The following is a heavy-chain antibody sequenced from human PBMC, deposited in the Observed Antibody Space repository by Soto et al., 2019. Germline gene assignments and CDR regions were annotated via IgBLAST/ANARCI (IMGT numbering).Heavy chain of an antibody. Sequence: QLQLQESGPGLVKPSETLSLTCTVSGGSISSSSYYWGWIRQPPGKGLEWIGSIYYSGSTYYNPCLKWRVTITVDTSKNQFSRKLSSVTAADTAVYYCARHSSVNGAITIFGVALDYWGQGTLVTVSS. D-gene: IGHD3-3*01. CDR2: IYYSGST. V-gene: IGHV4-39*01. CDR1: GGSISSSSYY. CDR3: ARHSSVNGAITIFGVALDY. J-gene: IGHJ4*02.